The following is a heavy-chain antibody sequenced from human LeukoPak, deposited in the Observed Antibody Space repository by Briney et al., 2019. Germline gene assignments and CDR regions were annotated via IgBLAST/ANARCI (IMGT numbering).Heavy chain of an antibody. D-gene: IGHD3-22*01. CDR1: GGTFNNYA. CDR3: ASFYYDSSGYDAFDI. V-gene: IGHV1-69*04. J-gene: IGHJ3*02. Sequence: SVKVSCKASGGTFNNYAINWVRQAPGQGLEWMGRIIPILGITNYAQKFQGRVTITADKSTSTAYMELSSLRPEDTAVYSCASFYYDSSGYDAFDIWGQGTMVTVSS. CDR2: IIPILGIT.